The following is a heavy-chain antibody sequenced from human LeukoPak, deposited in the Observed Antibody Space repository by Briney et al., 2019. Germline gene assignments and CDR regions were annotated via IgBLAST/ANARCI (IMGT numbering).Heavy chain of an antibody. CDR2: IIPIFGTA. V-gene: IGHV1-69*13. J-gene: IGHJ6*02. D-gene: IGHD5-18*01. Sequence: SVKVSCKASGGTFSSYAISWVRQAPGQGLEWMGGIIPIFGTANYAQKFQGRVTITADESTSTAYMELSSLRSEDTAVYYCARGKLWSAPHYYYYYYGMDVWGQGTTVTVSS. CDR1: GGTFSSYA. CDR3: ARGKLWSAPHYYYYYYGMDV.